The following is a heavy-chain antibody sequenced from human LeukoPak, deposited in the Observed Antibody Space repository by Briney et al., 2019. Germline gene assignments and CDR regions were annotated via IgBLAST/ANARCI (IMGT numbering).Heavy chain of an antibody. Sequence: ASVKVSYKASGYTFTSYGISWVRQAPGQGLEWMGWISAYNGNTNYAQKLQGRVTMTTDTSTSTAYVELRSLRSDDTAVYYCARDQVSGYCSGGSCPLDYWGQGTLVTVSS. CDR3: ARDQVSGYCSGGSCPLDY. D-gene: IGHD2-15*01. CDR1: GYTFTSYG. CDR2: ISAYNGNT. J-gene: IGHJ4*02. V-gene: IGHV1-18*01.